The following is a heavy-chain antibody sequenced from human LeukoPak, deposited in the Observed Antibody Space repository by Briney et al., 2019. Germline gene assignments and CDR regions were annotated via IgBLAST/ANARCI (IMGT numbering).Heavy chain of an antibody. CDR1: GFTFSDYY. V-gene: IGHV3-11*04. J-gene: IGHJ4*02. CDR3: ARDYHMTSGFFDY. CDR2: ISSSGSTI. D-gene: IGHD2-2*01. Sequence: GGSLRLSCAASGFTFSDYYMSWVRQAPGKGLEWVSYISSSGSTIYYADSVKGRFTISRDNAKNSLYLQMNSLRAEDTAVYYCARDYHMTSGFFDYWGQGTLVTVSS.